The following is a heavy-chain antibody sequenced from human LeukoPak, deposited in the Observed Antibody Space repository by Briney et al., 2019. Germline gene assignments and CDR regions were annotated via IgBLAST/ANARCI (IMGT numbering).Heavy chain of an antibody. CDR2: INWNGGST. D-gene: IGHD6-19*01. J-gene: IGHJ4*02. V-gene: IGHV3-20*04. Sequence: GGSLRLSCAASGFTFSSYAMSWVRQAPGKGLEWVSGINWNGGSTGYADSVKGRFTISRDNAKNSLYLQVNSLRAEDTALYYCARDGYSSGWAHAFDYWGQGTLVTVSS. CDR1: GFTFSSYA. CDR3: ARDGYSSGWAHAFDY.